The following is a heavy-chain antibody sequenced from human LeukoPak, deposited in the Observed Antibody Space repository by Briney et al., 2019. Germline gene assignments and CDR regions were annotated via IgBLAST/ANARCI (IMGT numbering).Heavy chain of an antibody. CDR2: IIPIFGTA. Sequence: GASVKVSCKASGYTFTSYYMHWVRQAPGQGLEWMGGIIPIFGTANYAQKFQGRVTITADKSTSTAYMELSSLRSEDTAVYYCARTVVVKNLTFDPWGQGTLVTVSS. J-gene: IGHJ5*02. D-gene: IGHD3-22*01. V-gene: IGHV1-69*06. CDR3: ARTVVVKNLTFDP. CDR1: GYTFTSYY.